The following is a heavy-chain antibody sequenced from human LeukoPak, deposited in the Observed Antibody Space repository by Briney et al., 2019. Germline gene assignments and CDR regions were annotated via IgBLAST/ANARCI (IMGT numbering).Heavy chain of an antibody. D-gene: IGHD3-10*01. CDR1: GGSISSYY. Sequence: PSETLSLTCTVSGGSISSYYWSWIRQPPGKGLEWIGYIYYSGSTNYNPSLKSRVTMSVDTPKNQFSLRLSSVTAADTAVYFCVREIPHYGIDYWGQGTLVTVSS. CDR3: VREIPHYGIDY. V-gene: IGHV4-59*12. CDR2: IYYSGST. J-gene: IGHJ4*02.